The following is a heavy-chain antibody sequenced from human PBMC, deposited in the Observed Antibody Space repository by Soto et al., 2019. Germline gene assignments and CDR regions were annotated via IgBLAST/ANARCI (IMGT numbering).Heavy chain of an antibody. CDR3: ARGLGSLSYCGGDCYSPAMFDP. V-gene: IGHV4-34*01. CDR1: GGSFSGYY. D-gene: IGHD2-21*01. J-gene: IGHJ5*02. Sequence: TLSLTCAVYGGSFSGYYWSWIRQPPGKGLEWIGEINHSGSTNYNPSLKSRVTISVDTSKNQFSLKLSSVTAADTAVYYCARGLGSLSYCGGDCYSPAMFDPWGQGTLVTVSS. CDR2: INHSGST.